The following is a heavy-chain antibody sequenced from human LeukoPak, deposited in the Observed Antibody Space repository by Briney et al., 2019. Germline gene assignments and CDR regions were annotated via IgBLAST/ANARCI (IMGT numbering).Heavy chain of an antibody. CDR2: IRPDGRET. J-gene: IGHJ4*01. Sequence: GGSLRLSCAASGFTFTNHWMHWVRQAPGKGLVWVSRIRPDGRETNHADSVKGRFTISRDNAKNTLYLQMNSLGAEDTAVYYCGRDAVLGSGSCDYWGQGVLVTVSS. CDR3: GRDAVLGSGSCDY. V-gene: IGHV3-74*01. D-gene: IGHD3-10*01. CDR1: GFTFTNHW.